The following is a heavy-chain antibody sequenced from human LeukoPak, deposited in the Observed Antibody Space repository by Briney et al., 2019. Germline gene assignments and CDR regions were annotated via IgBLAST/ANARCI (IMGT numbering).Heavy chain of an antibody. CDR1: GFTFSSYA. V-gene: IGHV3-30-3*01. CDR3: AREYYYGSGSSYPDAFDI. J-gene: IGHJ3*02. CDR2: ISYDGSNK. Sequence: PGRSLRHSCAASGFTFSSYAMHWVRQAPGKGLEWVAVISYDGSNKYYADSVKGRFTISRDNSKNTLYLQMNSLRAEDTAVYYCAREYYYGSGSSYPDAFDIWGQGTMVTVSS. D-gene: IGHD3-10*01.